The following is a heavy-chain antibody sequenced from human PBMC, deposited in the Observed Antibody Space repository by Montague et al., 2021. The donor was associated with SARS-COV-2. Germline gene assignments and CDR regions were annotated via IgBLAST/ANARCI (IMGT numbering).Heavy chain of an antibody. Sequence: SETLSLTCTASGDSFTSSTYSWGWIRQPSGKGLEWIGNLYYNGSTHFNPSLKSRATMSVDSSKNQFSLKLSSVTAADTAVYFCAKKKYYSDSGSLYGWFDPWGQGALVTVSS. CDR1: GDSFTSSTYS. V-gene: IGHV4-39*01. CDR2: LYYNGST. CDR3: AKKKYYSDSGSLYGWFDP. J-gene: IGHJ5*02. D-gene: IGHD3-22*01.